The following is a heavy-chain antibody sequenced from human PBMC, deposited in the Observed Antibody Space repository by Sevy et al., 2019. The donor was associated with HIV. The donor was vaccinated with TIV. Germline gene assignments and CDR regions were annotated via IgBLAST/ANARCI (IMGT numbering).Heavy chain of an antibody. CDR3: AKVLDYVWGSYRPIDY. D-gene: IGHD3-16*02. J-gene: IGHJ4*02. CDR1: GFTFSSYG. Sequence: GGSLRLSCAASGFTFSSYGMHWVRQAPGKGLEWVAVISYDGSNKYYADSVKGRFTISRDNFKNTLYLQMNSLRAEDTAVYYCAKVLDYVWGSYRPIDYWGQGTLVTVSS. V-gene: IGHV3-30*18. CDR2: ISYDGSNK.